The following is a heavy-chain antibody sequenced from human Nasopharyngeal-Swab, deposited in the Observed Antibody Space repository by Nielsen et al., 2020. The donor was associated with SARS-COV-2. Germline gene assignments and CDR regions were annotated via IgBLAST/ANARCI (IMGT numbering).Heavy chain of an antibody. V-gene: IGHV3-9*01. CDR2: ITWNSGRI. J-gene: IGHJ4*02. D-gene: IGHD4-23*01. CDR1: GFTFDDVA. CDR3: ARGHGGNSRLDY. Sequence: GGSLRLSCAASGFTFDDVAVHWVRQASRKGLEWVSGITWNSGRIGYADTVEGRFTISRDNAKNSLYLQMNSLRIEDTALYYCARGHGGNSRLDYWGQGTLVTVSS.